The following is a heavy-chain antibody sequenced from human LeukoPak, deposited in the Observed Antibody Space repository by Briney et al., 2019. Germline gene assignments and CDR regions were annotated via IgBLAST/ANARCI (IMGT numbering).Heavy chain of an antibody. J-gene: IGHJ6*04. Sequence: SETLSLTCAVYGGSFSGYYWSWIRQPPGKGLEWIGEINHSGSTNYNPSLKSRVTISVDPSKNQFSLKLSSVTAADTAVYYCARGRYDILTGYVYYYYGMDVWGKGTTVTVSS. CDR3: ARGRYDILTGYVYYYYGMDV. CDR2: INHSGST. D-gene: IGHD3-9*01. V-gene: IGHV4-34*01. CDR1: GGSFSGYY.